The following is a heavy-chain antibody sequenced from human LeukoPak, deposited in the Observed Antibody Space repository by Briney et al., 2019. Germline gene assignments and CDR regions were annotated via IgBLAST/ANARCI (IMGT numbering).Heavy chain of an antibody. Sequence: PSETLSLTCTVSGGSISSTSYYWGWIRQPPGKGLECIGTIYYSGSTYYNPSLKSRVTISVDTSKNQFSLKLTSVTAADTAVYYCARGYYDSSGYYSADAFDIWGQGTMVTVSS. CDR1: GGSISSTSYY. V-gene: IGHV4-39*07. J-gene: IGHJ3*02. D-gene: IGHD3-22*01. CDR2: IYYSGST. CDR3: ARGYYDSSGYYSADAFDI.